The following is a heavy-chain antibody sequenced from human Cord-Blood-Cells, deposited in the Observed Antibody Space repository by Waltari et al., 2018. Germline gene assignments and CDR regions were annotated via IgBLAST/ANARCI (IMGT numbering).Heavy chain of an antibody. CDR1: GGTFSSYA. D-gene: IGHD3-10*01. Sequence: QVQLVQSGAEVKKPGSSVKVSCKASGGTFSSYAISWVRQAPGQGLGWMGGIIPILVIANQRQKFQGRVTITADESTSTAYMELSSLRSEDTAVYYCARSTRFGGSGSYYNAFDIWGQGTMVTVSS. CDR3: ARSTRFGGSGSYYNAFDI. J-gene: IGHJ3*02. CDR2: IIPILVIA. V-gene: IGHV1-69*04.